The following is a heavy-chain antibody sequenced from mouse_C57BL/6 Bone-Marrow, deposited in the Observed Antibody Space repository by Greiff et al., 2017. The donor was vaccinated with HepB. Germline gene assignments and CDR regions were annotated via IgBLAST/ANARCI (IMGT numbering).Heavy chain of an antibody. V-gene: IGHV7-3*01. CDR3: ARYHAYYSNCWYFDV. D-gene: IGHD2-5*01. Sequence: EVQLVESGGGLVQPGGSLSLSCAASGFTFTDYYMSWVRQPPGKALEWLGFIRNKANGDTTEYSASVKGRFTISRDNSQSILYLQMNALRAKDSATYYYARYHAYYSNCWYFDVWGTGTTVTVTS. J-gene: IGHJ1*03. CDR1: GFTFTDYY. CDR2: IRNKANGDTT.